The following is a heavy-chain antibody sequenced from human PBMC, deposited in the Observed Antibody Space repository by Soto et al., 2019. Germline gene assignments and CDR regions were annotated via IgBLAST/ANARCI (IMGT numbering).Heavy chain of an antibody. V-gene: IGHV4-4*02. D-gene: IGHD3-3*01. CDR1: GGSISSSNW. CDR3: ARDGRGGTYYDFWSGYAGMDV. CDR2: IYHSGST. J-gene: IGHJ6*02. Sequence: SETLSLTCAVSGGSISSSNWWSWVRQPPGKGLEWIGEIYHSGSTNYNPSLKSRVTISVDKSKNQFSLKLSSVTAADTAVYYCARDGRGGTYYDFWSGYAGMDVWGQGTTVT.